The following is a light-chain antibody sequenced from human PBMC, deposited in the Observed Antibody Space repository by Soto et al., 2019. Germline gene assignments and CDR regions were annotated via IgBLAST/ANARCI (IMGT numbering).Light chain of an antibody. CDR2: EVS. CDR3: SSYTSSSKV. CDR1: SSDVGGYNY. Sequence: QSALTQPASVSGSPGQSITISCTGTSSDVGGYNYVSWYQQHPGKAPKLMIYEVSNRPSGVSNRFSGSKSGNTVSLTISGLQAEDEADYYCSSYTSSSKVFGTGTKLTVL. J-gene: IGLJ1*01. V-gene: IGLV2-14*01.